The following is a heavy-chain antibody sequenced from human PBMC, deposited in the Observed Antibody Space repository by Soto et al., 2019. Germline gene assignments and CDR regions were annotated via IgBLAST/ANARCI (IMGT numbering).Heavy chain of an antibody. CDR3: ARHQGRAATGTFDY. V-gene: IGHV4-39*01. Sequence: PSETLSLTCTVSGGSISSDSYYWGWIRQSPEKGLEWIASISYSGSTYYSPSLKSRITISVDASKNQFSLKVTFVSAADTAVYYCARHQGRAATGTFDYWGQGSLVTVSS. CDR2: ISYSGST. D-gene: IGHD6-13*01. J-gene: IGHJ4*02. CDR1: GGSISSDSYY.